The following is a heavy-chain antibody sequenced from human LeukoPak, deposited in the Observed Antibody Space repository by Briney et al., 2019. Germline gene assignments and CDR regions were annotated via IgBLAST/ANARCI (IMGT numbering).Heavy chain of an antibody. D-gene: IGHD3-22*01. J-gene: IGHJ4*02. CDR3: ATISFEVGGYSTNLRYDY. CDR2: FDPEDGET. CDR1: GYTLTELS. V-gene: IGHV1-24*01. Sequence: ASVKVSCKVSGYTLTELSMHWVRRAPGKGLEWMGGFDPEDGETVYAQKFQGRVTMTEDTSTDTAYMELSSLRSEDTDVYYCATISFEVGGYSTNLRYDYWGQGTLVTVSS.